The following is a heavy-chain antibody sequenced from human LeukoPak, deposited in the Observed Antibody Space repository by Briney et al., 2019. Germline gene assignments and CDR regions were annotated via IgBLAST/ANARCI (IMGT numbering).Heavy chain of an antibody. J-gene: IGHJ4*02. V-gene: IGHV3-53*01. D-gene: IGHD3-10*01. CDR3: ARGGSMVRGVL. Sequence: GGSLRLSCAVSGFTVSSDLMNWVRQAPGMGLEWVSSMNSGGDTYYADSMKGRFIISRDKSRNTLYLQMNSLRVDDTAVYYCARGGSMVRGVLWGQGTLVTVSS. CDR1: GFTVSSDL. CDR2: MNSGGDT.